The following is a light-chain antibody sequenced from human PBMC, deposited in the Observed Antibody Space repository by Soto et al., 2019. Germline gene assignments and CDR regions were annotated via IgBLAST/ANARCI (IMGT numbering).Light chain of an antibody. V-gene: IGKV1-5*01. Sequence: DIQMTQSPSTLSASVGDRVTITCRASQTISSWLAWYQQKPGKAPKLLIFDASILESGVPSRFSGSGSGTDFTLSISSLQPHDFGTYYCQQYNDYSYTFGQGTKLEIK. J-gene: IGKJ2*01. CDR1: QTISSW. CDR3: QQYNDYSYT. CDR2: DAS.